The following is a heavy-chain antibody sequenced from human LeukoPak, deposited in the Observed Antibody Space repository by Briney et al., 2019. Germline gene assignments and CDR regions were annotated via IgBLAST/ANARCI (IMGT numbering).Heavy chain of an antibody. Sequence: PGGSLRLSCAASGFTFSSYAMSWVRQAPGKGLEWVSVISGSGGSTYYAGSVRGRFTISRDNSKNTLYLQMNSLRAEDTAVYYCAKDILTGYYAIFDYWGQGTLVTVSS. J-gene: IGHJ4*02. V-gene: IGHV3-23*01. CDR3: AKDILTGYYAIFDY. CDR1: GFTFSSYA. CDR2: ISGSGGST. D-gene: IGHD3-9*01.